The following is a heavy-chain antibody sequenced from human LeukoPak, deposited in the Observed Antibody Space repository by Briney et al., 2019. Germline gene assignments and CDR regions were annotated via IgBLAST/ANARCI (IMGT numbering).Heavy chain of an antibody. CDR2: INTKTGNP. CDR3: ARDRRTYDSSSWDFDY. J-gene: IGHJ4*02. Sequence: ASVKVSCKASGYTFSSYALNWVRQAPGQGLEWMGCINTKTGNPTYAQGFTGRFVFSLDTSVSTAYMQISSLQADDTAVYYCARDRRTYDSSSWDFDYWGQGTLVTVSS. CDR1: GYTFSSYA. D-gene: IGHD6-13*01. V-gene: IGHV7-4-1*02.